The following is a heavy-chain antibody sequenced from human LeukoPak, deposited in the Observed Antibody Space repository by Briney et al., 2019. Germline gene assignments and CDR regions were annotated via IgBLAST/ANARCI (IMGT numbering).Heavy chain of an antibody. J-gene: IGHJ4*02. CDR3: ARYCSSTSCYSDY. D-gene: IGHD2-2*01. CDR2: INPISGGT. V-gene: IGHV1-2*06. Sequence: GASVKVSCKASGYTFTNNYMHWVRQAPGQGLEYMGRINPISGGTVYAQKFQGRVTMTRDTSITTAYMELTRLTSDDTAVYYCARYCSSTSCYSDYWGQGTLVTVSS. CDR1: GYTFTNNY.